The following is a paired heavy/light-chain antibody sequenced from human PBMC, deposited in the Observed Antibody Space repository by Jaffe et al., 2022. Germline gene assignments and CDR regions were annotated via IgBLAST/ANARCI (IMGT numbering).Light chain of an antibody. CDR2: LGS. V-gene: IGKV2-28*01. CDR1: QSLLYNNGYNY. J-gene: IGKJ1*01. CDR3: VQTLQTRA. Sequence: DIVMTQSPLSLPVTPGEPASISCRSSQSLLYNNGYNYLDWYLQKPGQSPQLLIYLGSNRASGVPDRFSGSGSGTDFTLKISRVEAEDVGVYYCVQTLQTRAFGQGTRVEIK.
Heavy chain of an antibody. D-gene: IGHD2-2*01. CDR2: ISTHNEET. V-gene: IGHV1-18*01. Sequence: QVQLVQSGAEVKKPGASVKVSCKASGDSFTTYGISWVRQAPGQGLEWMGWISTHNEETNCAQKFQGRVTMTRDTSTSTVYMEVRSLRSDDTAVYYCARDRYHAFPNSLDPWGRGTLVTVSS. CDR3: ARDRYHAFPNSLDP. J-gene: IGHJ5*02. CDR1: GDSFTTYG.